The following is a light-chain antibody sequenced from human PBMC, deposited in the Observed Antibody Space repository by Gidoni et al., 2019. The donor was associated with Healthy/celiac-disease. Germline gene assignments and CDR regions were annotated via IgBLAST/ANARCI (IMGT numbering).Light chain of an antibody. J-gene: IGKJ3*01. CDR2: DAS. CDR3: KQYNPFT. V-gene: IGKV1-5*01. Sequence: DIQMTQSPSTLSACVGDRVTITCRASQSNSSGLACYQQKQGKAPKILIYDASSLESGVPSRFGGSGSGTEFTLTISSLQPDDFATYYCKQYNPFTFXPXTKVEIK. CDR1: QSNSSG.